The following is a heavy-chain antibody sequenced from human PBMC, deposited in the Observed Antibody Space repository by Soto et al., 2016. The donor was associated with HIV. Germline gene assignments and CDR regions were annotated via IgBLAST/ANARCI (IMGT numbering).Heavy chain of an antibody. CDR1: GGSISSSSYY. J-gene: IGHJ4*03. Sequence: QLQLQESGPGLVKPSETLSLTCTVSGGSISSSSYYWGWIRQPPGKGLEWIGSIYYSGSTYYNPSLKSRVTISVDTSKNQFSLKLSSVTAADTAVYYCARRGNYYDSSGYYFPFDYWARDPGHRLL. V-gene: IGHV4-39*01. D-gene: IGHD3-22*01. CDR2: IYYSGST. CDR3: ARRGNYYDSSGYYFPFDY.